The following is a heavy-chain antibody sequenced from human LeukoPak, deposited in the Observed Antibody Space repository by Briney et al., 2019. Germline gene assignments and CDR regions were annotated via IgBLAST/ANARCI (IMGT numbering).Heavy chain of an antibody. CDR1: GGSINSGTYY. V-gene: IGHV4-39*01. Sequence: SETLSLTCTVSGGSINSGTYYRGWIRRPPGRGLEWIGTISSSGTTYYNPSLKSRVTISAATSKFSLKVTTVTAADTAVYYCARHEYYYYYLDVWGKGTTVTVSS. CDR3: ARHEYYYYYLDV. J-gene: IGHJ6*03. CDR2: ISSSGTT.